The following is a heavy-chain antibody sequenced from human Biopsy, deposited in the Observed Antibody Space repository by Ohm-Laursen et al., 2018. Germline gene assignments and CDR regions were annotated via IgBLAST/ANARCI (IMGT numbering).Heavy chain of an antibody. CDR3: AKGRSGGTGHGNWFDP. CDR1: GFTFSGYA. V-gene: IGHV3-23*01. Sequence: SLRLSCAAFGFTFSGYAMSWVRQGPEKGLEWVSVVTGSGRSTYYTDSVKGRLSISRDNSKNTLYLQMNSLRVEDTAVYYCAKGRSGGTGHGNWFDPWGQGTLVIVSS. CDR2: VTGSGRST. D-gene: IGHD3-10*01. J-gene: IGHJ5*02.